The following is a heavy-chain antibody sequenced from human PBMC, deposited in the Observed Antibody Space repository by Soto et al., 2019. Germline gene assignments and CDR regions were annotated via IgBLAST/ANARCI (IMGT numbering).Heavy chain of an antibody. CDR2: ISAHSVTT. CDR1: GYAFTTYG. Sequence: QVHLVQSGAEVKKPGASVKVSCKGSGYAFTTYGITWVRQAPGQGLEWMAWISAHSVTTDYAQKLQGRVTVTRDTSTSTAYMELRSLRSDDTAVYYCARGRYGDYWGQGALVTVSS. CDR3: ARGRYGDY. D-gene: IGHD3-10*01. V-gene: IGHV1-18*01. J-gene: IGHJ4*02.